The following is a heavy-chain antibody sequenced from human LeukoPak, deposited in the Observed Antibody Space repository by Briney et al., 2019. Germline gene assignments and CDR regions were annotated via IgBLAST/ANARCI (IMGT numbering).Heavy chain of an antibody. D-gene: IGHD3-3*01. CDR1: GFTFSSYG. CDR3: ARGGVGVAKGFWFDP. V-gene: IGHV3-33*01. J-gene: IGHJ5*02. Sequence: GGSLRLSCAASGFTFSSYGMHWVRQAPGKGLEWVAVIWYDGSNKYYADSVKGRFTISRDSSKNTLYLQMNSLRAEDTAVYYCARGGVGVAKGFWFDPWGQGTLVTVSS. CDR2: IWYDGSNK.